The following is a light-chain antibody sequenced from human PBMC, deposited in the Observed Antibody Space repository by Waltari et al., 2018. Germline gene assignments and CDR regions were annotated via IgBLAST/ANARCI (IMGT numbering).Light chain of an antibody. J-gene: IGLJ2*01. V-gene: IGLV1-44*01. Sequence: QSVLTQPPSASGTPGQRVTMFCSGSSSNIGSNTVKWYQQLPGTAPKLLIYSNNQRPSGVPDRFSGSKSGTSASLAISGLQSEDEADYYCAAWDDSLNGHEVFGGGTKLTVL. CDR3: AAWDDSLNGHEV. CDR1: SSNIGSNT. CDR2: SNN.